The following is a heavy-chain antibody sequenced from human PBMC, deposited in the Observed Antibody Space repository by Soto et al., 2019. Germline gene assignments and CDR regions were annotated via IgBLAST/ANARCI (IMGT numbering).Heavy chain of an antibody. CDR2: INAGNGNT. D-gene: IGHD3-3*01. Sequence: ASVKVSCTASGYTFTSYAMHWVRQAPGQRFEWMGWINAGNGNTKYSQKFQGRVTITRDTSASTAYMELSSLRSEDTAVYYCARYTPIEYDFWSGYYGYWGQGTLVTVSS. CDR3: ARYTPIEYDFWSGYYGY. CDR1: GYTFTSYA. V-gene: IGHV1-3*01. J-gene: IGHJ4*02.